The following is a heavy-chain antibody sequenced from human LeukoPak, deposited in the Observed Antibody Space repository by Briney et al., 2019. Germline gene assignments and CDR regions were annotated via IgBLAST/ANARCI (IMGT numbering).Heavy chain of an antibody. V-gene: IGHV3-33*01. Sequence: GRSLRLSCAASGFTFSSYGMHWVRQAPGKGLAWVAVIWYDGSNKYYADSVKGRFTISRDNSKNTLYLQMNSLRAEDTAVYYCARFRGVAGTSPFDYWGQGTLVTVSS. J-gene: IGHJ4*02. CDR1: GFTFSSYG. D-gene: IGHD6-19*01. CDR2: IWYDGSNK. CDR3: ARFRGVAGTSPFDY.